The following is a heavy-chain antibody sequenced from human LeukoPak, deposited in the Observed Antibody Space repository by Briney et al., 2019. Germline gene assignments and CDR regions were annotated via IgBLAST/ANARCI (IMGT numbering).Heavy chain of an antibody. CDR1: GFTFSSYA. Sequence: QPGGSLRLSCAASGFTFSSYAMHWVRQAPGKGLEWVAVISYDGSNKYYADSVKGRFTISRDNSKNTLYLQMNSLRAEDTAVYYCARVKGRDGYNLNYFDYWGQGTLVTVSS. CDR2: ISYDGSNK. V-gene: IGHV3-30-3*01. CDR3: ARVKGRDGYNLNYFDY. D-gene: IGHD5-24*01. J-gene: IGHJ4*02.